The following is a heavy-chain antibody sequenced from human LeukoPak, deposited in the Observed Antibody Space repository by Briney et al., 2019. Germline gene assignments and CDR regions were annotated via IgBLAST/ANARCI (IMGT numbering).Heavy chain of an antibody. CDR1: GGSLTNYY. J-gene: IGHJ5*02. CDR3: ARGPGTVGLSP. Sequence: SETLSLTCNVSGGSLTNYYWSWIRQTPEKGLEWIGQINHSGDTSYNPSLRSRITLSVDRSKNQFSLKVTSVTAADTCVYYCARGPGTVGLSPWGQGTLVTVSS. CDR2: INHSGDT. D-gene: IGHD1/OR15-1a*01. V-gene: IGHV4-34*01.